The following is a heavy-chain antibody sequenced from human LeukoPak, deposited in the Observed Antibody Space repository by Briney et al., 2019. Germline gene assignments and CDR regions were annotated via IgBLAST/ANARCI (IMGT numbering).Heavy chain of an antibody. J-gene: IGHJ3*02. Sequence: KPSETLSLTCAVSGYSISSGYYWGWIRQPPGQGLEWIGSIYHSGSTYYNPSLKSRVTISVDTSKNQFSLKLSSVTAADTAVYYCARGAREWLFADAFDIWGQGTMVTVSS. V-gene: IGHV4-38-2*01. D-gene: IGHD3-3*01. CDR2: IYHSGST. CDR3: ARGAREWLFADAFDI. CDR1: GYSISSGYY.